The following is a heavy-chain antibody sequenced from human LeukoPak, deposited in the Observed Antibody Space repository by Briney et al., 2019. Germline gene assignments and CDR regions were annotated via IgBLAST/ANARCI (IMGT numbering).Heavy chain of an antibody. CDR3: ARDWGYYSSGSHRVDY. V-gene: IGHV1-18*01. Sequence: GASVKVSCKASGYTFTSYGISWVRQAPGQGLEWMGWISAYNGNTNYAQKLQGRVTMTTDTSTSTAYMELRSLRSDDTAVYYCARDWGYYSSGSHRVDYWGQGTLVTVSS. CDR2: ISAYNGNT. CDR1: GYTFTSYG. D-gene: IGHD3-10*01. J-gene: IGHJ4*02.